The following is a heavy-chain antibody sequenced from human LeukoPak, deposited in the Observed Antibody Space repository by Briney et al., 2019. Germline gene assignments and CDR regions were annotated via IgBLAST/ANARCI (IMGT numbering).Heavy chain of an antibody. CDR2: ISSSGSTI. D-gene: IGHD3-10*01. J-gene: IGHJ6*03. Sequence: GGSLRLSCAASGFTFSSYEMNWVRQAPGKGLEWVSYISSSGSTIYYADSVKGRFTISRDNAKNSLYLQMNSLRAEDTAVYYCTMRGFGQSYYHYMDVWGKGTTVTVSS. CDR3: TMRGFGQSYYHYMDV. CDR1: GFTFSSYE. V-gene: IGHV3-48*03.